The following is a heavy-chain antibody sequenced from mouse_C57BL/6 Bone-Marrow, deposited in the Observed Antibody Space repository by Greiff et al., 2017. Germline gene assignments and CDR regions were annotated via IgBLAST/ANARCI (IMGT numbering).Heavy chain of an antibody. D-gene: IGHD4-1*01. CDR3: ARHSGTWFAY. J-gene: IGHJ3*01. V-gene: IGHV5-6*02. CDR2: ISSGGSYT. CDR1: GFTFSSYG. Sequence: DVMLVESGGDLVKPGGSLKLSCAASGFTFSSYGMSWVRQTPDKRLEWVATISSGGSYTYYPDSVKGRFTISRDNAKNTLYLQMSSLKSEDTALYYCARHSGTWFAYWGQGNLGTVSA.